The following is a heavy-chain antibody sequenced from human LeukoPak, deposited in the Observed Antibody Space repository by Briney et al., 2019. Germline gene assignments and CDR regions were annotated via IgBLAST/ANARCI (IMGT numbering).Heavy chain of an antibody. Sequence: GGSLRLSCVASGFMFSDYAMHWFRQAPGKGLEYVSAISTDGSKTSHANSVKGRFTISRDNSKNTLYLQMGSLRVEDMAVYYCARDRAYGSRGWYFDYYDYWGQGTLVTVSS. CDR3: ARDRAYGSRGWYFDYYDY. CDR1: GFMFSDYA. CDR2: ISTDGSKT. D-gene: IGHD6-19*01. J-gene: IGHJ4*02. V-gene: IGHV3-64*01.